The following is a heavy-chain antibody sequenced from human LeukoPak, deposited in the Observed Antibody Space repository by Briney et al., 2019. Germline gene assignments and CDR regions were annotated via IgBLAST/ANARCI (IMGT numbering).Heavy chain of an antibody. D-gene: IGHD5-24*01. CDR2: ITATNYV. V-gene: IGHV3-21*04. CDR3: AKGNRYLATHIDY. Sequence: GGSLRLSCAASGFTFSSYSMNWVRQAPGKGLEWVSSITATNYVYYADSVKGRFTISRDNSKNTLYLQMNSLRAEDTAVYYCAKGNRYLATHIDYWGQGTLVTVSS. J-gene: IGHJ4*02. CDR1: GFTFSSYS.